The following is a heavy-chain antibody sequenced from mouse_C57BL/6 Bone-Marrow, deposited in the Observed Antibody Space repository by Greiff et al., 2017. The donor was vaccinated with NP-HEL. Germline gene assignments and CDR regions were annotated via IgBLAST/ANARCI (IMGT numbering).Heavy chain of an antibody. CDR3: ARDRPTMITRYAMDY. Sequence: EVHLVESGGGLVKPGGSLKLSCAASGFTFSSYAMSWVRQTPEKRLEWVATISDGGSYTYYPDNVKGRFTISRDNAKNNLYLQMSHLKSEDTAMYYCARDRPTMITRYAMDYWGQGTSVTVSS. J-gene: IGHJ4*01. CDR2: ISDGGSYT. D-gene: IGHD2-4*01. V-gene: IGHV5-4*01. CDR1: GFTFSSYA.